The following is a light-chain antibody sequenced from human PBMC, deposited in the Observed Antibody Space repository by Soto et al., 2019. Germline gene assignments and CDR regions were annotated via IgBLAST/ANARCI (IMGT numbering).Light chain of an antibody. V-gene: IGLV7-46*01. CDR2: DTS. CDR3: LLSYSAAWV. CDR1: TGAVSRGHS. J-gene: IGLJ3*02. Sequence: QAVVTQEPSLTVSPGGTVTLTCGSSTGAVSRGHSPYWFQQKPGQAPRTLIYDTSKKHSWTAARFSGSLLGGKAALTLSGAQAEEEAEYYCLLSYSAAWVFGGGTKLTVL.